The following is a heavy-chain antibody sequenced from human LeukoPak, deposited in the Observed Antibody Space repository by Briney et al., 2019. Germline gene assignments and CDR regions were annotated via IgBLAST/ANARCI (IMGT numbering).Heavy chain of an antibody. CDR3: ARVSAGVIGMKGVFDI. CDR2: ISGSSSYI. J-gene: IGHJ3*02. V-gene: IGHV3-21*01. D-gene: IGHD3-16*02. Sequence: PGGSLRLSCAASGFTFSSYSMNWVRQAPGKGLEWVSSISGSSSYIYYADSVKGRFTISRHNAKNSLYLQMNSLRAEDTAVYYCARVSAGVIGMKGVFDIWGQGTMVTVSS. CDR1: GFTFSSYS.